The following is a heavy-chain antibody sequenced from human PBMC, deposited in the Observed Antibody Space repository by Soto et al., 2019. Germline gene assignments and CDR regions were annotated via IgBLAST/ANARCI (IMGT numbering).Heavy chain of an antibody. J-gene: IGHJ4*02. CDR3: ARGYCSGGNCYFRDRYAF. V-gene: IGHV1-46*01. CDR2: INPSGGST. Sequence: ASVMVSCKASGYTFTSYYMHWVRQAPGQGIEWMGIINPSGGSTSYAQKFQGRVTMTRDTSTSTVYMELSSLRSEDTAVYYCARGYCSGGNCYFRDRYAFWSQGSLDIGSS. D-gene: IGHD2-15*01. CDR1: GYTFTSYY.